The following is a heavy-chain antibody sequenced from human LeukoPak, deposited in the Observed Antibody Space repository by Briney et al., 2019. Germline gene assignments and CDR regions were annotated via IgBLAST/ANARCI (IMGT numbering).Heavy chain of an antibody. Sequence: GGSLRLSCAASGFTFSSYSMNWVRQAPGKGLEWVSYISSSSRYLYYADSVRGLFTISRHNEKNSLSLQLNILRAEDSAVYYFARDLEFRPADHSSGVYHYFDYWGQGTLVTVSS. CDR2: ISSSSRYL. D-gene: IGHD6-19*01. J-gene: IGHJ4*02. CDR3: ARDLEFRPADHSSGVYHYFDY. V-gene: IGHV3-21*01. CDR1: GFTFSSYS.